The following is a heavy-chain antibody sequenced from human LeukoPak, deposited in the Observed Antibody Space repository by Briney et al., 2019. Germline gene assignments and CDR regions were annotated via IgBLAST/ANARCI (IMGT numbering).Heavy chain of an antibody. D-gene: IGHD2-2*01. CDR1: GGTFISYA. Sequence: GASVKVSCKASGGTFISYAISWVRQAPGQGLEWMGGIIPIFGTANYAQKFQGRVTITADESTSTAYMELSSLRSEDTAVYYCASPSSTSSGLAFDIWGPGTMVTVSS. CDR3: ASPSSTSSGLAFDI. V-gene: IGHV1-69*01. CDR2: IIPIFGTA. J-gene: IGHJ3*02.